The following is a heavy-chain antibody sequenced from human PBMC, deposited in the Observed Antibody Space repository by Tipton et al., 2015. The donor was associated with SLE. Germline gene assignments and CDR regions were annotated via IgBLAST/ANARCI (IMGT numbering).Heavy chain of an antibody. J-gene: IGHJ6*02. CDR3: ARVPSGMDV. V-gene: IGHV3-30*04. CDR2: ISYDGSNK. Sequence: SLRLSCAASGFTFSSYAMHWVRQAPGKGLEWVAVISYDGSNKYCADSVKGRFTISRDNSKNTLYLQMNSLRAEDTAVYYCARVPSGMDVWGQGTTVTVSS. CDR1: GFTFSSYA.